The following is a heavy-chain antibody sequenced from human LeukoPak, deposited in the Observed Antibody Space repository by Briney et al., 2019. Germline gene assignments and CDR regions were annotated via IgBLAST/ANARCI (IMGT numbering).Heavy chain of an antibody. CDR3: VRDPILVWTPGDDFDH. CDR2: INEVASTR. CDR1: GVSMCRYW. J-gene: IGHJ4*02. D-gene: IGHD3-16*01. Sequence: GAPRLSSVTSGVSMCRYWTHCVRHVLRERLEWGSRINEVASTRRYAYSVKGRFTISRDNAKNTLYLQMNRLRAEDTAVYFCVRDPILVWTPGDDFDHWGQGTLVTVSS. V-gene: IGHV3-74*01.